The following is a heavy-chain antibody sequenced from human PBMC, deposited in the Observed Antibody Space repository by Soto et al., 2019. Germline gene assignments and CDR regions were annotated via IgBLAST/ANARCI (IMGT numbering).Heavy chain of an antibody. J-gene: IGHJ4*01. Sequence: PSETLSLTXTVSGGSISSGDYYWSWIRQPPGKGLEWIGYIYYSGSTYYNPSLKSRVTVSVDTSKNQFSLKLSSVTAADTAVYYCARVHVMVVAGSTFDYWGHGTLVTVSS. CDR2: IYYSGST. V-gene: IGHV4-30-4*01. CDR1: GGSISSGDYY. D-gene: IGHD6-19*01. CDR3: ARVHVMVVAGSTFDY.